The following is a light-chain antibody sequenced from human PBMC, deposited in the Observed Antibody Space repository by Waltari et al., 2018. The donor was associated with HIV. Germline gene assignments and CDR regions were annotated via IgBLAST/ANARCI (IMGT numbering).Light chain of an antibody. Sequence: QSVLTQPPSASGTPGQRVTISCSGSSSNIGSNYVYWYQHLPGTAPKLLIYMNNQRPSGVPDRFSGSKSGTSASLAISGPRSEDEADYYCAAWDASLSAWVFGGGTKLTVL. CDR1: SSNIGSNY. J-gene: IGLJ3*02. V-gene: IGLV1-47*01. CDR2: MNN. CDR3: AAWDASLSAWV.